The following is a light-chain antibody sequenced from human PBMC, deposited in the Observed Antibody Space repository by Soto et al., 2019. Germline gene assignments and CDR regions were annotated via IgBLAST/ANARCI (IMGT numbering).Light chain of an antibody. J-gene: IGKJ1*01. V-gene: IGKV3-20*01. CDR1: QNVSSNL. CDR3: QKYGNFWK. Sequence: TVLTQAPGGLCLSPGERATVSCRASQNVSSNLLVWYQQHPGQAPRLLIYGASSRATGIPDRFSGSGSGTDFSPTIRRLEPDDFAVYYCQKYGNFWKFGQGTKVDIK. CDR2: GAS.